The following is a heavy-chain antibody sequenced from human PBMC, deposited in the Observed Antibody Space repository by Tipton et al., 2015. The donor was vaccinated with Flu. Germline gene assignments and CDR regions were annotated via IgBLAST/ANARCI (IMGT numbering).Heavy chain of an antibody. V-gene: IGHV4-34*01. CDR3: VRRTKGTMVRGVIVNWFDP. J-gene: IGHJ5*02. CDR2: INHSGST. Sequence: TLSLTCAVYGGSFSGYYWSWIRQPPGKGLEWIGEINHSGSTNYNPSLKSRVTISVDTSKNQFSLKLSSVTAADTAVYYCVRRTKGTMVRGVIVNWFDPWGQGTLVTVSS. D-gene: IGHD3-10*01. CDR1: GGSFSGYY.